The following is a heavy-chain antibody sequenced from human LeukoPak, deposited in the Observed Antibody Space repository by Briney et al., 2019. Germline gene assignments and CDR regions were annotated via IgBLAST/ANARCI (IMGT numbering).Heavy chain of an antibody. D-gene: IGHD3-16*01. CDR2: IYYSGST. Sequence: PSETLSLTCTVSGGSISSSSYYWGWIRQPPGKGLEWIGSIYYSGSTYYNPSLKSRVTISVDTSKNQFSLKLSSVTAADTAVYYCARQRATGDGFDYWGQGTLVTVSS. CDR3: ARQRATGDGFDY. J-gene: IGHJ4*02. CDR1: GGSISSSSYY. V-gene: IGHV4-39*01.